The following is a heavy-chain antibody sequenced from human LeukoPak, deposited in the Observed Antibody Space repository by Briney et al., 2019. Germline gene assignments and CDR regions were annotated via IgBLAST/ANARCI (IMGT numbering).Heavy chain of an antibody. Sequence: RASLKVSCKASGYTYPTYGLSWVRQAPGQGLEWMGWISSYNGDTNYTLKYQGRVTFTTDTSTSTAYMELKNLTSDDTALYYCIAGYLYFDFWGQGTLVTVSS. CDR2: ISSYNGDT. CDR3: IAGYLYFDF. J-gene: IGHJ4*02. D-gene: IGHD2-2*03. CDR1: GYTYPTYG. V-gene: IGHV1-18*01.